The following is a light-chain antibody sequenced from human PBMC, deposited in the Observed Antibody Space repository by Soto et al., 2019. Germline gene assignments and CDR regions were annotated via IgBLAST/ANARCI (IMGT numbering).Light chain of an antibody. Sequence: IVLTQSPGTLSVSPWDRVTLSCRASQSVSSSYLAWYQQKPGQAPRLLIYGASTRATGIPARFSGSGSGTEFTLTISSLESEDSAVYYCQQYSSWPPWTFGQGTKVDIK. J-gene: IGKJ1*01. CDR1: QSVSSSY. CDR2: GAS. CDR3: QQYSSWPPWT. V-gene: IGKV3-15*01.